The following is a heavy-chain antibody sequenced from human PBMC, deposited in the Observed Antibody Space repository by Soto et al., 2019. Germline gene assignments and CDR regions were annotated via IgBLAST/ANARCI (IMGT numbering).Heavy chain of an antibody. CDR3: ARGSFSSSSSWFDP. CDR1: GGSISSSNW. Sequence: PSETLSLTCAVSGGSISSSNWWSWVRQPPGKGLEWIGYIYYSGRTYYNPSLHSRVSIAVDTTENQFSLKLTSVTAADTSVYYCARGSFSSSSSWFDPWGRGTLVTVSS. CDR2: IYYSGRT. V-gene: IGHV4-4*02. D-gene: IGHD6-6*01. J-gene: IGHJ5*02.